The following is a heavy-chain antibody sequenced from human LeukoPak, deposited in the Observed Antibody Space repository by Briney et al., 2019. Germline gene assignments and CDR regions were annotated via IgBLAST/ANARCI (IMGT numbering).Heavy chain of an antibody. J-gene: IGHJ4*02. D-gene: IGHD3-9*01. V-gene: IGHV3-23*01. CDR2: INDAGRTT. Sequence: PGGSLILSCATSGFTFNTYAMNWVRQAPGKGVEGVSTINDAGRTTYYADSVKGRFTISRDNSKNTVYLQMNNLRAEDTALYYCTNQPILAGSIDSWGQGTLVTVSS. CDR1: GFTFNTYA. CDR3: TNQPILAGSIDS.